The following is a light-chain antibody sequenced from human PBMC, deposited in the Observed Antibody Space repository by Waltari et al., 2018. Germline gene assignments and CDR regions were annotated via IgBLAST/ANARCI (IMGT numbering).Light chain of an antibody. V-gene: IGKV4-1*01. J-gene: IGKJ2*01. CDR2: WAS. CDR3: QQHYTAPVT. Sequence: DIVMTQSPASLAVSLGERATINCKSSYSVLYSPNQKNYLAWYQQKPGQPPNLLIYWASTRESGVPDRFSGSGSGTNFTLTISSLQAEDVAVYYCQQHYTAPVTFGQGTKLEI. CDR1: YSVLYSPNQKNY.